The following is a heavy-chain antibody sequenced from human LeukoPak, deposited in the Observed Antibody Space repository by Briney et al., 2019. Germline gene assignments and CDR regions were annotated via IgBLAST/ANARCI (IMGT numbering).Heavy chain of an antibody. D-gene: IGHD3-10*01. CDR2: MNPNSGNT. Sequence: ASVKVSCKASGYTFTSYDINWVRQATGQGLEWMGWMNPNSGNTGYAQKFQGRVTMTRNTSISTAYMELGSLRSEDTAVYYCARAFTMVRGVITHYWGQGILVTVSS. V-gene: IGHV1-8*01. J-gene: IGHJ4*02. CDR3: ARAFTMVRGVITHY. CDR1: GYTFTSYD.